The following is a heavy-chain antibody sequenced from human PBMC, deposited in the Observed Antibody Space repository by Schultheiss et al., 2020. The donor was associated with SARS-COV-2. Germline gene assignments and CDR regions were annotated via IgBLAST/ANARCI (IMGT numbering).Heavy chain of an antibody. CDR1: GFMFSSYA. D-gene: IGHD5-18*01. CDR2: ISGSGGST. CDR3: AKDAQTAMVSYYYGMDV. Sequence: GGSLRLSCAASGFMFSSYAMSWVRQAPGKGLEWVSGISGSGGSTDYADSVKGRFTISRDNSKNTLYLQMNSLRAEDTAVYYCAKDAQTAMVSYYYGMDVWGQGTTVTVSS. V-gene: IGHV3-23*01. J-gene: IGHJ6*02.